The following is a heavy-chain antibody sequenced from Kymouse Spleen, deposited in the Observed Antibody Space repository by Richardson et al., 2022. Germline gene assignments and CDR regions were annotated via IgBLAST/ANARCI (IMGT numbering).Heavy chain of an antibody. V-gene: IGHV3-73*02. CDR1: GFTFSGSA. D-gene: IGHD1-20*01,IGHD1-7*01. CDR3: TRITGTFDY. Sequence: EVQLVESGGGLVQPGGSLKLSCAASGFTFSGSAMHWVRQASGKGLEWVGRIRSKANSYATAYAASVKGRFTISRDDSKNTAYLQMNSLKTEDTAVYYCTRITGTFDYWGQGTLVTVSS. J-gene: IGHJ4*02. CDR2: IRSKANSYAT.